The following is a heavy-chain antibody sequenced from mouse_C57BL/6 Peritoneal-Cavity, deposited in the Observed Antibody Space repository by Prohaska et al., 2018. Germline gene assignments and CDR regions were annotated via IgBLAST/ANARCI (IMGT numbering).Heavy chain of an antibody. CDR1: GYTFTSYS. Sequence: QVQLQQPGAELVRPWTSVKLSCKASGYTFTSYSMHWLKQRSGQGLEWIGVIDPSDSYTNYNQKFKGKATLTVDTSSSTAYMQLSSLTSEDSAVYYCARYGNYEDWYFDVWGTGTTVTVSS. J-gene: IGHJ1*03. CDR3: ARYGNYEDWYFDV. CDR2: IDPSDSYT. V-gene: IGHV1-59*01. D-gene: IGHD2-1*01.